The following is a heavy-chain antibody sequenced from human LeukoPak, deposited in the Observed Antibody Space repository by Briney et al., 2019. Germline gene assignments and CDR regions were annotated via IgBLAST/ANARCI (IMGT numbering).Heavy chain of an antibody. D-gene: IGHD1-26*01. CDR3: AKGGATWPFDY. V-gene: IGHV4-59*01. J-gene: IGHJ4*02. CDR1: GGSISSYY. CDR2: IYYSGST. Sequence: ASETLSFTCTVSGGSISSYYWSWIRQPPGKGLEWIGYIYYSGSTNYNPSLKSRVTISVDTSKNQFSLKLNSVTAADTAVYYCAKGGATWPFDYWGQGTLVTVSS.